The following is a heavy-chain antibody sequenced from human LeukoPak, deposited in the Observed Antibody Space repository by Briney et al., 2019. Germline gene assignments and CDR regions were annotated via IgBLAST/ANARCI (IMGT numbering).Heavy chain of an antibody. J-gene: IGHJ4*02. CDR2: ISPSGGSS. CDR3: ARVTMYRGYDY. V-gene: IGHV1-46*01. CDR1: GYTFTSSY. Sequence: ASVKVSCKASGYTFTSSYVHWVRQAPGQGLEWMGIISPSGGSSSYAQKFQDRVTMTRDTSTSTVYMELRSLTSEDTAVYYCARVTMYRGYDYWGQGTLVTVSS. D-gene: IGHD4/OR15-4a*01.